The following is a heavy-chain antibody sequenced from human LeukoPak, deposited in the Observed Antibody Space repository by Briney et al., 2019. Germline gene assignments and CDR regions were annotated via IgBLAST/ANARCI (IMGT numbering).Heavy chain of an antibody. D-gene: IGHD1-26*01. V-gene: IGHV1-18*01. CDR1: GYTFTSYG. Sequence: ASVKVSCKASGYTFTSYGISWVRQAPGQGLEWMGWISAYNGNTNYAQKLQGRVTMTTDTSTSTAYMELRSLRSEDTAVYYCARDQGSGSYRQVFGLDPWGQGTLVTVSS. CDR2: ISAYNGNT. CDR3: ARDQGSGSYRQVFGLDP. J-gene: IGHJ5*02.